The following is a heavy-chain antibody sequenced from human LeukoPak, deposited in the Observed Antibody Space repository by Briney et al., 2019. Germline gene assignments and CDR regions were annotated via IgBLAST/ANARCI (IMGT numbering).Heavy chain of an antibody. Sequence: PSETLSLTRTVSGGSISSSSYYWGWIHQPPGKGLEWIGSIYYSGSTYYNPSLKSRVTISVDTSKNQFSLKLSSVTAADTAVYYCAGSGYSSSWYGPIWDYWGQGTLVTVSS. V-gene: IGHV4-39*01. J-gene: IGHJ4*02. CDR2: IYYSGST. D-gene: IGHD6-13*01. CDR3: AGSGYSSSWYGPIWDY. CDR1: GGSISSSSYY.